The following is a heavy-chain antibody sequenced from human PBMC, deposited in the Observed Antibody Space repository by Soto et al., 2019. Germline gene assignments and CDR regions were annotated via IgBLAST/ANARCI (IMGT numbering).Heavy chain of an antibody. Sequence: PGGSLRLSCAASGFTFDDYAMHWVRQAPGKGLEWVSGISWNSGSIGYADSVKGRFTISRDNAKKSLYLQMNSLRAEDTALYYCAKDMGGSGSPDYYYYGMDVWGQGTTVT. CDR3: AKDMGGSGSPDYYYYGMDV. J-gene: IGHJ6*02. V-gene: IGHV3-9*01. CDR2: ISWNSGSI. D-gene: IGHD3-10*01. CDR1: GFTFDDYA.